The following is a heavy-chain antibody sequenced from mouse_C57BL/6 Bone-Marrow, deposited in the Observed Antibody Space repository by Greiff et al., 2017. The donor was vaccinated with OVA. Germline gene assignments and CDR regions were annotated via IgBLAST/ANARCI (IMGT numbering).Heavy chain of an antibody. CDR3: AREGYGNYWYFDV. CDR1: GYTFTSYW. J-gene: IGHJ1*03. D-gene: IGHD2-1*01. CDR2: IDPNSGGT. V-gene: IGHV1-72*01. Sequence: QVQLQQPGAELVKPGASVKLSCKASGYTFTSYWMHWVKQRPGRCLEWIGRIDPNSGGTKYNEKFKSKATLTVDKPSSTAYMQLSSLTSEDSAVYYCAREGYGNYWYFDVWGTGTTVTVSS.